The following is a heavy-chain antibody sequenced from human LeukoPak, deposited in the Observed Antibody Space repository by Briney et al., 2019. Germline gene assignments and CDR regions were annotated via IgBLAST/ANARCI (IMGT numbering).Heavy chain of an antibody. J-gene: IGHJ2*01. CDR1: GFTFSNYG. CDR3: ARDAFDL. CDR2: ISSSSSYI. V-gene: IGHV3-21*01. Sequence: PGASLRLSWAASGFTFSNYGMNWVRKATGKGLEWVSSISSSSSYIYYADSVKGRFTISRDNAKNSLYLQMNSLRAEDTAVYYCARDAFDLWGRGTLVTVSS.